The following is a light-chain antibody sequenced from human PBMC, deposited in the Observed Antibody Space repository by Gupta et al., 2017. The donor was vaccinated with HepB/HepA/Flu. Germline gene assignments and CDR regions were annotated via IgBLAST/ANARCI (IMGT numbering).Light chain of an antibody. CDR3: SRRKPFPWT. CDR1: QSLLHSDGKTY. J-gene: IGKJ1*01. Sequence: DFVMTQTPLSLSVTPGQPASSSCKSGQSLLHSDGKTYLSWYLQKAGQPPQFLIYEGSNRFSGAPDRFRDRGSGTAFTLKISRGEVKDVGVHYCSRRKPFPWTFGQGTKVEIK. V-gene: IGKV2D-29*01. CDR2: EGS.